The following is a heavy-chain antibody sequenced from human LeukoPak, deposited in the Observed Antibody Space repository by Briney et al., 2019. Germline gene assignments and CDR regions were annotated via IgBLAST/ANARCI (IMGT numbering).Heavy chain of an antibody. D-gene: IGHD3-22*01. V-gene: IGHV4-38-2*02. Sequence: PSETLSLTCSVSGYSISSAYYWAWIRQPPGKGLEWIGEINHSGSTNYNPSLKSRVTISVDTSKNQFSLKLSSVTAADTAVYYCARVFDSSGYCFDYWGQGTLVTVSS. J-gene: IGHJ4*02. CDR3: ARVFDSSGYCFDY. CDR1: GYSISSAYY. CDR2: INHSGST.